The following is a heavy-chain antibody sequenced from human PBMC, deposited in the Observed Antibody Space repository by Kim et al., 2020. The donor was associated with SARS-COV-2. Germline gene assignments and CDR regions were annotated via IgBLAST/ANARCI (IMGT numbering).Heavy chain of an antibody. CDR3: ARLRVATIAFDI. CDR2: IYYSGST. Sequence: SETLSLTCTVSGGSISSSSYYWGWIRQPPGKGLEWIGSIYYSGSTYYNPSLKSRVTIPVDTSKNQFSLKLSSVTAADTAVYYCARLRVATIAFDIWGQGTMVTVSS. CDR1: GGSISSSSYY. D-gene: IGHD5-12*01. V-gene: IGHV4-39*01. J-gene: IGHJ3*02.